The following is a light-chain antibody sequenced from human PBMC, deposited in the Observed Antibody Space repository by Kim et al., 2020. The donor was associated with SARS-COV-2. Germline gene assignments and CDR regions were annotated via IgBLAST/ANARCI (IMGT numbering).Light chain of an antibody. CDR1: QSVVNSY. J-gene: IGKJ5*01. V-gene: IGKV3-20*01. CDR3: QLYGNSPTIT. Sequence: ETVLTQSPGTLSLSPGESATLSCRASQSVVNSYLAWYQQKPGQAPRVLIYGASPRAAGVPDRFRGSGSGRDFTLTISRLEPEDFATYYCQLYGNSPTITLGQGTRLEIK. CDR2: GAS.